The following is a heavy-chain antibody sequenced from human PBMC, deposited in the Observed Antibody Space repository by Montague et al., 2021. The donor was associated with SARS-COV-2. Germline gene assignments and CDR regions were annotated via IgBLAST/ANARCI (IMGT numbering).Heavy chain of an antibody. CDR2: ISSSSYI. CDR1: GFTFSSYS. J-gene: IGHJ6*02. V-gene: IGHV3-21*01. D-gene: IGHD2-2*03. CDR3: ARDLDIVVVPAAMNYYYYGMDV. Sequence: SLRLSCAASGFTFSSYSMNWVRQAPGKGPEWVSSISSSSYIYYADSVKGRFTISRDNAKNSLYLQMNSLRAEDTAVYYCARDLDIVVVPAAMNYYYYGMDVWGQGTTVTVSS.